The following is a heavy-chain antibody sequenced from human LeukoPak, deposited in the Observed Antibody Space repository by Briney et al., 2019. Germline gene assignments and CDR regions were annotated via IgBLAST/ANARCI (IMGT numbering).Heavy chain of an antibody. CDR1: GFTFSNSW. V-gene: IGHV3-7*01. CDR3: ANGGTYSSGP. D-gene: IGHD3-22*01. J-gene: IGHJ5*02. CDR2: IKPDGSAQ. Sequence: GGSLRLSCAASGFTFSNSWMSWVRQAPGKGLEWVATIKPDGSAQYYVDSVKGRFTISRDNAKNTLFLQINSLRAEDTAVYYCANGGTYSSGPWGQGTLVTVSS.